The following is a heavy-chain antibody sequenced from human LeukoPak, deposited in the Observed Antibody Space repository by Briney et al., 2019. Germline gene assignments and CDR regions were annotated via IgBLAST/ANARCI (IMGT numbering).Heavy chain of an antibody. D-gene: IGHD2-21*01. CDR1: GYVFSNYW. V-gene: IGHV5-51*01. Sequence: GESLKIPCKTFGYVFSNYWIAWVRQMPGKGLEWMGSIYPGGSDTSYSPSLQGQVTMSADKSLITAYLQWSSLKASDTAIYYCARQNCAGNCLASRHLDRWGQGTQVSVSS. J-gene: IGHJ5*02. CDR3: ARQNCAGNCLASRHLDR. CDR2: IYPGGSDT.